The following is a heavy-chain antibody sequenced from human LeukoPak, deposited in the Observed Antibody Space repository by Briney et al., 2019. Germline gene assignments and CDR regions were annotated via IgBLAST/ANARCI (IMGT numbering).Heavy chain of an antibody. V-gene: IGHV4-4*07. Sequence: SETLSLTCTVSGGSISSDHWNCIRQCAGKGLEWIGRVSTRVRTKYNPSLKSRVTMSLDTSKDQFSLKLSSVIAADTAVYYCARARGYYGSGSYSQYYYYYMDAWGKGTTVIISS. CDR2: VSTRVRT. D-gene: IGHD3-10*01. CDR1: GGSISSDH. CDR3: ARARGYYGSGSYSQYYYYYMDA. J-gene: IGHJ6*03.